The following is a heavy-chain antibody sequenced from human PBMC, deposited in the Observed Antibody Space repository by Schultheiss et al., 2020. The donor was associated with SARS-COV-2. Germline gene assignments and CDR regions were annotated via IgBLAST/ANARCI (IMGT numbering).Heavy chain of an antibody. CDR2: IYTSGST. V-gene: IGHV4-4*07. D-gene: IGHD3-10*01. CDR3: ARVAPITMVRGVMNYYYYMDV. CDR1: GGSISSYY. Sequence: QTLSLTCTVSGGSISSYYWSWIRQPAGKGLEWIGRIYTSGSTNYNPSLKSRVTMSVDTSKNQFSLKLSSVTAADTAVYYCARVAPITMVRGVMNYYYYMDVWGKGTTVTVSS. J-gene: IGHJ6*03.